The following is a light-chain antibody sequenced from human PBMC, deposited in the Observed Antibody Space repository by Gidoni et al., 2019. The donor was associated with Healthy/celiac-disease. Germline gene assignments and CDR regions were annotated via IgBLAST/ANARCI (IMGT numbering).Light chain of an antibody. V-gene: IGKV4-1*01. CDR2: CAS. Sequence: DIVITQSPDSPAVPLGEEATIPCKSSQSVLYSSNNKNYLAWYQQKPGQPPKLLIYCASTRESGVPDRFSGSGSGTDFTLTISSLQAEDVAVYYCQQYYSPPPCSFGQGTKLEIK. CDR1: QSVLYSSNNKNY. CDR3: QQYYSPPPCS. J-gene: IGKJ2*04.